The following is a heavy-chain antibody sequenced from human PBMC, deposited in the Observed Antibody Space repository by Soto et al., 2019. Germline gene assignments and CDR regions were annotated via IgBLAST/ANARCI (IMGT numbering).Heavy chain of an antibody. CDR3: SRTTAGPHTHRSRYFFGY. CDR1: GGSDSNKTYD. D-gene: IGHD4-17*01. CDR2: VYYSGTT. V-gene: IGHV4-61*01. Sequence: SETLSLTCSVSGGSDSNKTYDWKWIRQPPGKRLEWIGYVYYSGTTNYNPSLKSRVTISVDLSKNQFSLRLSSVTTADTALYYSSRTTAGPHTHRSRYFFGYWGRRTMGTVDS. J-gene: IGHJ4*02.